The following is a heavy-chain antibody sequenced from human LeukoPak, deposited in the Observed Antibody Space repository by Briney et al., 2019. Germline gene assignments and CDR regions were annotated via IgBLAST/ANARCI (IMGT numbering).Heavy chain of an antibody. CDR1: GFTFSSYS. J-gene: IGHJ6*02. D-gene: IGHD6-6*01. Sequence: GGSLRLSCAASGFTFSSYSMNWVRQAPGKGLEWVSYISSSSSTIYYADSVKGRFTISRDNAKNSLYLQMNSLRAEDTAVYYCAKTQYSRTTMFYYYYYGMDVWGQGTTVTVSS. CDR2: ISSSSSTI. CDR3: AKTQYSRTTMFYYYYYGMDV. V-gene: IGHV3-48*04.